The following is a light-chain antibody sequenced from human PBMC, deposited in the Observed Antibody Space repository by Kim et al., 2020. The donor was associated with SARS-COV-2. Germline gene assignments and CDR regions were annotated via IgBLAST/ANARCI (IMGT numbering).Light chain of an antibody. CDR1: GSDVGAYNY. Sequence: GQSITIPCTGHGSDVGAYNYVSWYQHHPGKAPKLMLYDVTKRPSGVSNRFSGSKSGNTASLTISGLQTEDEADYYCTSYTTISTYIFGGGTQLTVL. CDR3: TSYTTISTYI. CDR2: DVT. V-gene: IGLV2-14*03. J-gene: IGLJ2*01.